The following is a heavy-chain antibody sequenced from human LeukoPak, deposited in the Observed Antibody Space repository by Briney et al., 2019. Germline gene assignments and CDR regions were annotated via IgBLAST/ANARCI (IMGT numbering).Heavy chain of an antibody. CDR2: IRSNGATA. CDR3: TRRQVFDDTAFYS. D-gene: IGHD2-15*01. CDR1: GFSFSSFV. J-gene: IGHJ4*02. Sequence: GGSLTLSCAASGFSFSSFVLTWVRQAPGKGLEWVSTIRSNGATAYNADSVKGRFTISRDNSKNTGNLQMNSLRVEDTAIYYCTRRQVFDDTAFYSWVQGSLVTVSS. V-gene: IGHV3-23*01.